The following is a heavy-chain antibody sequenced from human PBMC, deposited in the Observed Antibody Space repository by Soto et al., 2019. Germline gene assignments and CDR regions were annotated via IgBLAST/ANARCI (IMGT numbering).Heavy chain of an antibody. Sequence: SVKVSCKASGGTFSSYTISWVRQAPGQGLEWMGRIIPILGIANYAQKFQGRVTITADKSTSTAYMELSSLRSEDTAVYYCARGIAVAGTDWFDPWGQGTLVTVPQ. J-gene: IGHJ5*02. V-gene: IGHV1-69*02. D-gene: IGHD6-19*01. CDR2: IIPILGIA. CDR1: GGTFSSYT. CDR3: ARGIAVAGTDWFDP.